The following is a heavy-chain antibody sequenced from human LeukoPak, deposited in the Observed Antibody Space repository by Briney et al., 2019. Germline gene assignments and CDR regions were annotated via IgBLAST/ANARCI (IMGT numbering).Heavy chain of an antibody. V-gene: IGHV1-69*05. CDR2: IIPIFGTA. Sequence: GASVKVSCKASGGTFSSYAISWVRQAPGQGLERMGGIIPIFGTANYAQKFQGRVTITTDESTSTAYMELSSLRSEDTAVYYCARDSGSSSASGDYYYYMDVWGKGTTVTVSS. CDR3: ARDSGSSSASGDYYYYMDV. J-gene: IGHJ6*03. D-gene: IGHD6-6*01. CDR1: GGTFSSYA.